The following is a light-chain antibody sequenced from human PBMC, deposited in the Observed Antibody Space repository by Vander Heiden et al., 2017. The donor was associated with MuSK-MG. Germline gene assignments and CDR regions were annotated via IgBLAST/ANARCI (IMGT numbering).Light chain of an antibody. V-gene: IGLV1-44*01. CDR3: AAWDDSLNALL. Sequence: QSVLTQPPSASGTPGQTVTISCSGSSSNIGIDTVNWYQHLPGTAPKLLIYSTTQRPSGVPDRFSGSKSGTSASLSISGLQSDDEAAYFCAAWDDSLNALLFGGGTKLTVL. J-gene: IGLJ2*01. CDR2: STT. CDR1: SSNIGIDT.